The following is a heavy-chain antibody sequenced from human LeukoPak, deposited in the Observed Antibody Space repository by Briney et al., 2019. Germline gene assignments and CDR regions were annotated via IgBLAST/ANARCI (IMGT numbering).Heavy chain of an antibody. V-gene: IGHV4-39*01. CDR3: ASGTQLRGFDI. J-gene: IGHJ3*02. D-gene: IGHD6-6*01. CDR1: GGSIGSSSYY. Sequence: PSETLSLTCTVSGGSIGSSSYYWGWIRQPPGKGLEWIGSIYYGGSTYYNPSLKSRVTISVDTSKNQFSLKLSSVTAADTTVYYCASGTQLRGFDIWGQGTMVTVSS. CDR2: IYYGGST.